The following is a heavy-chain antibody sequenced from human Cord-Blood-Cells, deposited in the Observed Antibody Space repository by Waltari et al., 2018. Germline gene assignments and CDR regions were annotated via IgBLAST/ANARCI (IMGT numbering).Heavy chain of an antibody. CDR1: GGSISSSSYY. D-gene: IGHD6-13*01. J-gene: IGHJ4*02. V-gene: IGHV4-39*01. CDR3: ARLKGQYWAAAGYYFDY. CDR2: IYYSGRT. Sequence: QLQLQESGPGLVKPSETLSLTCTVSGGSISSSSYYWGWIRQPPGKGLEWIGSIYYSGRTYYNPSRKSRVTISVDTAKNQFSLKLSAVTAADTAVYYCARLKGQYWAAAGYYFDYWGQGTLVTVSS.